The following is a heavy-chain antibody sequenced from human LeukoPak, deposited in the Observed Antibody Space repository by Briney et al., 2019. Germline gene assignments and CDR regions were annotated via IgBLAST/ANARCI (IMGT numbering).Heavy chain of an antibody. D-gene: IGHD3-16*01. V-gene: IGHV4-61*01. CDR3: ARGRSYGFDFDS. CDR2: KYYSGST. J-gene: IGHJ4*02. CDR1: GVSINTCCYY. Sequence: PSETLSFTCAVSGVSINTCCYYWTWIRQPPGKGLEWIGYKYYSGSTRYNSSLRSRLTISLDTSKNQFSLRLTSVTAADTAVYYCARGRSYGFDFDSWGQGPLVIVSS.